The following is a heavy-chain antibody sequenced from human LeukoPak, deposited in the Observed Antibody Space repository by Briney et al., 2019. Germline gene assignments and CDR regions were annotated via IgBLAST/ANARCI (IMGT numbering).Heavy chain of an antibody. D-gene: IGHD3-10*01. J-gene: IGHJ5*02. CDR2: LYHSGNT. V-gene: IGHV4-39*01. Sequence: SETLSLTCSVSGGSVTTTYYWSWIRQPPGGGLEWIASLYHSGNTNYNPSLKSRVTMSVDTSKNQFSLQLTSMTAADTAVYYCTRHQTNFYGSGAPFDPWGQGTLVTVSS. CDR1: GGSVTTTYY. CDR3: TRHQTNFYGSGAPFDP.